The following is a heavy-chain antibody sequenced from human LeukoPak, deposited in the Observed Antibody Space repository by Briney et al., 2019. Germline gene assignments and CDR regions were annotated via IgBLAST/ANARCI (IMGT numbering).Heavy chain of an antibody. J-gene: IGHJ4*02. CDR2: ISSNGGST. CDR3: ARDSGGSGTGPH. V-gene: IGHV3-64*01. Sequence: GGSLRLSCAASGFTFSSYAMPWVRQAPGKGLEYVSAISSNGGSTYYANSVKGRFTISRDNSKNTLYLQMGSLRAEDMAVYYCARDSGGSGTGPHWGQGTLVTVSS. CDR1: GFTFSSYA. D-gene: IGHD3-10*01.